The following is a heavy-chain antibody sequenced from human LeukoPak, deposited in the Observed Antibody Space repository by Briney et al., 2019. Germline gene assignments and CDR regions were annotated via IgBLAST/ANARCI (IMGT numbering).Heavy chain of an antibody. J-gene: IGHJ4*02. CDR2: IHYPEST. D-gene: IGHD3-10*01. CDR3: ARGRGRQVGSRWHPDTHHDY. Sequence: KPSETLSLTCAVSGFSISNGFFWGWIRRPAGKGLEWIGTIHYPESTYYNPSLNSRLTISLDASKNHFSLKLSSVTAADTAQYYCARGRGRQVGSRWHPDTHHDYWGQGILVTVSS. CDR1: GFSISNGFF. V-gene: IGHV4-38-2*01.